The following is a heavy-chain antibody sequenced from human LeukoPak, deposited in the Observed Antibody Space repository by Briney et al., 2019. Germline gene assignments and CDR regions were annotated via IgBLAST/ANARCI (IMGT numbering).Heavy chain of an antibody. Sequence: GSLRLSCAASGFTFSSYWMSWVRQAPGKGLEWVANIKQGGSEKYYVDSVKGRFTISRDNAKNSPYLQMNSLRAEDTAEYYCARERGAIDYWGQGTLVTVSS. CDR3: ARERGAIDY. D-gene: IGHD1-26*01. J-gene: IGHJ4*02. CDR2: IKQGGSEK. CDR1: GFTFSSYW. V-gene: IGHV3-7*01.